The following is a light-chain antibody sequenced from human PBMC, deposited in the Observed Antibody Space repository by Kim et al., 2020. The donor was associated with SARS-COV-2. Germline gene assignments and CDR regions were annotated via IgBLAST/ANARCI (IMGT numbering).Light chain of an antibody. Sequence: SPGERATLPCWASQGVSSSDLAWDQQKPGQAPRLLIYGASSRATGIPDRFSGSGSGTHFTLTISRLEPEDFAVYYCQQYGSSRWTFGQGTKVEIK. CDR2: GAS. V-gene: IGKV3-20*01. J-gene: IGKJ1*01. CDR3: QQYGSSRWT. CDR1: QGVSSSD.